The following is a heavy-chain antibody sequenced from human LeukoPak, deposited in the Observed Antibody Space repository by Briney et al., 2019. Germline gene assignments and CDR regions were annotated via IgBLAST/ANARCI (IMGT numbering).Heavy chain of an antibody. CDR3: ARGVGTTNIDFDY. CDR2: VSGGGGST. CDR1: GFTFADYA. V-gene: IGHV3-23*01. Sequence: GGSLRLSCAASGFTFADYAMTWDRQAPGKGLEWVSAVSGGGGSTYYADSVKGRFTVSRDNSKNTLYLQMNSLRAEDTAVYYCARGVGTTNIDFDYWGRGTLVTVSS. J-gene: IGHJ4*02. D-gene: IGHD1-26*01.